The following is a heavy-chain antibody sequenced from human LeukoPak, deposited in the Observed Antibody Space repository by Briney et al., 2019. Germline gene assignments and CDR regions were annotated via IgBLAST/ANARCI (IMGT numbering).Heavy chain of an antibody. CDR3: ARNYCSGGRCYWYFDL. CDR2: IYHSGCA. D-gene: IGHD2-15*01. J-gene: IGHJ2*01. V-gene: IGHV4-4*02. Sequence: KASGTLSLTCAVSGGSISSSNWWSCVRQPPGQGLGWIGEIYHSGCANYNPSLKTRATVSLDKSKNQFSLKLSSVTAADTAVYYCARNYCSGGRCYWYFDLWGRGTLVTVSS. CDR1: GGSISSSNW.